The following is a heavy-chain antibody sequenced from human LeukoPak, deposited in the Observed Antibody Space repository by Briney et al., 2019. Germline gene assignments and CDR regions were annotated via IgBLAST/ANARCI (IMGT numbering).Heavy chain of an antibody. CDR2: ISYDGSNK. J-gene: IGHJ6*04. Sequence: GGSLRLSCAASGFTFSSYAMHWVRQAPGKGLEWVAVISYDGSNKYYADSVKGRFTISRDNSKNTLYLQMNSLRAEDTAVYYCAELGFTMIGGVWGKGTTVTISS. D-gene: IGHD3-10*02. CDR3: AELGFTMIGGV. V-gene: IGHV3-30*04. CDR1: GFTFSSYA.